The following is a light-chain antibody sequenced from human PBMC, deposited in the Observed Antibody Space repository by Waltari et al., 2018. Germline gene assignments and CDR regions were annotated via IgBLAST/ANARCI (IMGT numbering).Light chain of an antibody. CDR3: QQWDKWPLT. V-gene: IGKV3-15*01. CDR2: NGF. Sequence: EILMTQSPATLYVSPGDRVTLACRASQSVSTNVAWYQHKPGQSPRLLIYNGFTRATDVPARCSASGSGAEVTLTISSLQSEDFAVYFCQQWDKWPLTFGQGT. CDR1: QSVSTN. J-gene: IGKJ2*01.